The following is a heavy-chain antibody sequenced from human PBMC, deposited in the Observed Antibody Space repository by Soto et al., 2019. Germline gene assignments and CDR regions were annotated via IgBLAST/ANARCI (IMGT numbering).Heavy chain of an antibody. D-gene: IGHD3-22*01. CDR2: INHSGST. CDR3: ARTTAGYYAYYFDY. V-gene: IGHV4-34*01. J-gene: IGHJ4*02. CDR1: GGSFSGYY. Sequence: SATLSLTYTVSGGSFSGYYWSWIRQPPGKGLEWIGEINHSGSTNYNPSLKSRVTISVDTSKNQFSLKLSSVTAADTAVYYCARTTAGYYAYYFDYWGQGTLVTVSS.